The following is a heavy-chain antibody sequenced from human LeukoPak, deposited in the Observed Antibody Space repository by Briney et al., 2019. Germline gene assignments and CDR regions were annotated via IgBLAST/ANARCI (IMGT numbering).Heavy chain of an antibody. CDR3: ARDAMGHCSSTSCSSLYYYYYYMDV. J-gene: IGHJ6*03. Sequence: ASVKVSCKASGYTFTRYYMHWVRQAPGQGLEWMGWINPNSGGTNYAQKFQGRVTMTRDTSISTAYMELSRLRSDDTAVYYCARDAMGHCSSTSCSSLYYYYYYMDVWGKGTTVTVPS. CDR1: GYTFTRYY. CDR2: INPNSGGT. V-gene: IGHV1-2*02. D-gene: IGHD2-2*01.